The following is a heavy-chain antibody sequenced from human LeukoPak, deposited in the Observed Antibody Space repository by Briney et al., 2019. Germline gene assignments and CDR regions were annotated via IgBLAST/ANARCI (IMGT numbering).Heavy chain of an antibody. CDR1: GFTFSSYA. CDR3: AKTRGPAATHPDY. V-gene: IGHV3-23*01. Sequence: GGSLRLSCAASGFTFSSYAMTWVRQAPGKGLEWGSAIFGSDGRTFYADAVKGRFTISRDNSKNTLYLQMNSLRAEDTAIYYCAKTRGPAATHPDYWGQGILVTVSS. J-gene: IGHJ4*02. D-gene: IGHD6-25*01. CDR2: IFGSDGRT.